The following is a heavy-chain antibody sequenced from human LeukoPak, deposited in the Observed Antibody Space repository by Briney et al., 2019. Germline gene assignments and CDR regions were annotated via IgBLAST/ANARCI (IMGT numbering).Heavy chain of an antibody. J-gene: IGHJ5*02. V-gene: IGHV1-18*01. CDR2: ISAYYGNT. CDR1: GYTFTSYG. D-gene: IGHD3-3*01. Sequence: ASVKVSCKASGYTFTSYGISWVRQAPGQGLEWMGWISAYYGNTNYAQKLQGRVTMTTDTSTSTAYMELRSLRSDDTAVYYCARAYYDFWSGYPICAWFDPWGQGTLVTVSS. CDR3: ARAYYDFWSGYPICAWFDP.